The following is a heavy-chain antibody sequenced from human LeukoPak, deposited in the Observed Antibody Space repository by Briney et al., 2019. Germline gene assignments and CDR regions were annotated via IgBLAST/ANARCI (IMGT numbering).Heavy chain of an antibody. CDR2: INHSGST. CDR1: GGSFSGYY. CDR3: ARGYPFGGVIWDY. V-gene: IGHV4-34*01. Sequence: PSETLSLTCAAYGGSFSGYYWSWIRQPPGKGLEWIGEINHSGSTNYNPSLKSRVTISVDTSKNQFSLKLSSVTAADTAVYYCARGYPFGGVIWDYWGQGTLVTVSS. J-gene: IGHJ4*02. D-gene: IGHD3-16*01.